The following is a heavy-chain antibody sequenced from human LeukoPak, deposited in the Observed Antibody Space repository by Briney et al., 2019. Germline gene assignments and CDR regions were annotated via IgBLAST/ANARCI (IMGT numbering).Heavy chain of an antibody. V-gene: IGHV1-18*01. Sequence: ASVKVPCKASGYSLIRYGISWLRQPPGQGREWMGWISGYNDNANYAQKLQGRVTMTTDTSTSTGYMELRSLRSDDTAVYYCARDVFHCSGGSCYSGFDYWGQGTLVTVSS. CDR1: GYSLIRYG. CDR3: ARDVFHCSGGSCYSGFDY. CDR2: ISGYNDNA. D-gene: IGHD2-15*01. J-gene: IGHJ4*02.